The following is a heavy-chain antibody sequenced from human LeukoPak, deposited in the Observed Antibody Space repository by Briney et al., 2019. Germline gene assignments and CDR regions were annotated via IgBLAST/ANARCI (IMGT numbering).Heavy chain of an antibody. CDR2: ISYDGSNK. D-gene: IGHD1-7*01. V-gene: IGHV3-30-3*01. Sequence: GGSLRLSCAASGFTFSSYAMHWVRQAPGKGLEWVAVISYDGSNKYYADSVKGRFTISRDNSKNTLYLQMNSLRAEDTAVYYCARDLDWSYGYVDYWGQGTLVTVSS. J-gene: IGHJ4*02. CDR1: GFTFSSYA. CDR3: ARDLDWSYGYVDY.